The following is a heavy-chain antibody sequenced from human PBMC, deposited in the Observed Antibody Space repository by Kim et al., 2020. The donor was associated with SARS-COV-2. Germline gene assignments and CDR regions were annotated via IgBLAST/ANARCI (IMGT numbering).Heavy chain of an antibody. D-gene: IGHD6-13*01. J-gene: IGHJ4*02. Sequence: SYAQKFQGIVTMTRDTSTSTVYMELSSLRSEDTAVYYCARLRGSSWSFDYWGQGTLVTVSS. CDR3: ARLRGSSWSFDY. V-gene: IGHV1-46*01.